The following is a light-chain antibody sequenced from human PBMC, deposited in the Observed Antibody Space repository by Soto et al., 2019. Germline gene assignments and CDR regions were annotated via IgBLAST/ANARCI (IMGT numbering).Light chain of an antibody. CDR3: QQRSNWPPFT. J-gene: IGKJ3*01. V-gene: IGKV3-11*01. CDR2: DAS. CDR1: QSVASSY. Sequence: EVVLTQSPGTLSLSPGERVTLSCRASQSVASSYLAWYQQKPGRAPRLLIYDASNRATGIPARFSGSGSGTDFTLTISSLEPEDFAVYYCQQRSNWPPFTFGPGTKVDIK.